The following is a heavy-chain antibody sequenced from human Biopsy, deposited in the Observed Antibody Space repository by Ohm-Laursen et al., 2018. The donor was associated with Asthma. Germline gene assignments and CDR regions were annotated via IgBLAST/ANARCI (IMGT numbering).Heavy chain of an antibody. CDR2: ISPIFGSI. CDR3: AKASCYYFSCDLDV. CDR1: GGTLNNYA. V-gene: IGHV1-69*13. Sequence: SVKVSCKASGGTLNNYAINWVRQAPGQGLEWMGGISPIFGSIKYAEKFQGRVTLTADVFTNTVHMELTSLRSDDTAVLYCAKASCYYFSCDLDVWGQGTTVIVSS. J-gene: IGHJ6*02.